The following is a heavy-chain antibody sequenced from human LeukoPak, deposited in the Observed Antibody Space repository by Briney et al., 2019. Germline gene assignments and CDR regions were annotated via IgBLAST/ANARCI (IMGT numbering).Heavy chain of an antibody. D-gene: IGHD2-15*01. CDR2: IKQDGSEK. CDR3: ARVHGGYPFDQ. Sequence: GSLRLSCAASGFTFSSYWMSWVRQAPGKGLEWMASIKQDGSEKYYVDSVKGRFTISRDNVKNSLYLQMNGLRAEDTAVYYCARVHGGYPFDQWGQGTLVTVSS. V-gene: IGHV3-7*01. CDR1: GFTFSSYW. J-gene: IGHJ4*02.